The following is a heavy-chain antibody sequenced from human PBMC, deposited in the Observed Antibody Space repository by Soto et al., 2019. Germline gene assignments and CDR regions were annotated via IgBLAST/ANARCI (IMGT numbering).Heavy chain of an antibody. CDR2: IWYDGSKE. J-gene: IGHJ4*02. Sequence: QVQLVESGGGVVQPGRSLRLSCAASGFTCSNDGMHWVRQAPGKRLEWVALIWYDGSKEYYADSVKGRFTISRDNTKNTLWLQMNSLRAEDTAVYYCARLSGSHLDYWGQGTLVTVSS. CDR3: ARLSGSHLDY. V-gene: IGHV3-33*01. D-gene: IGHD1-26*01. CDR1: GFTCSNDG.